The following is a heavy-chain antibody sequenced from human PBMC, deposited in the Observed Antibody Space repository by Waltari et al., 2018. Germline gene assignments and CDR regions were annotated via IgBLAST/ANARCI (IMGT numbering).Heavy chain of an antibody. J-gene: IGHJ6*02. CDR1: GYTFTSYA. Sequence: CKASGYTFTSYAMHWVRQAPGQRLEWMGWINAGNGNTKYSQKFQGRVTITRDTSASTAYMELSSLRSEDTAVYYCARGLGYAARRGYGMDVWGQGTTVTVSS. CDR2: INAGNGNT. V-gene: IGHV1-3*01. D-gene: IGHD6-6*01. CDR3: ARGLGYAARRGYGMDV.